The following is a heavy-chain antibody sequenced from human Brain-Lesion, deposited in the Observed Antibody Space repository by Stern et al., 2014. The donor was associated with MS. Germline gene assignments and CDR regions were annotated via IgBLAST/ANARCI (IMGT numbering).Heavy chain of an antibody. CDR1: GGSISSGGYY. Sequence: DQLVESGPGLVKPSQTLSLSCTVSGGSISSGGYYWSWIRQPAGKGLEWIGGIFNSGSTSYNPPLKSRVTKSKATSQNQFSLRLNSMTAADTAVYYCARGRVVPGFQYYATDVWGQGTTVIVSS. CDR2: IFNSGST. D-gene: IGHD2-2*01. J-gene: IGHJ6*02. V-gene: IGHV4-61*02. CDR3: ARGRVVPGFQYYATDV.